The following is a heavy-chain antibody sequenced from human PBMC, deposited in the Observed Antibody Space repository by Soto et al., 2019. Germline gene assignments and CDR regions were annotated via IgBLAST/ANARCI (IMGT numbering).Heavy chain of an antibody. CDR1: GDSVTSHY. CDR3: ARIYGYSYDPENYYYGMDV. J-gene: IGHJ6*02. CDR2: IHYAGCT. Sequence: SETLSLTCSFSGDSVTSHYLTWIRQSPEKGLEWIGYIHYAGCTHYNPSLKSRLTISVDTSKNQFSLKLSSVTAADTAVYYCARIYGYSYDPENYYYGMDVWGQGTTVTVSS. V-gene: IGHV4-59*02. D-gene: IGHD5-18*01.